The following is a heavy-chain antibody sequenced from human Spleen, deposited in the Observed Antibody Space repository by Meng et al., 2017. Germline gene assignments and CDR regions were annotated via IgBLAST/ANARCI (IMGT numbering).Heavy chain of an antibody. D-gene: IGHD5-18*01. CDR2: INAGSGDT. V-gene: IGHV1-3*01. Sequence: ASVKVSCKASGYTFTNYAMHWVRQAPGQRLEWVGWINAGSGDTKYSQKFQDRVTITRDTSASTAYMELSSLRSEDTAVYYCARRSYSYRYATDYWGQGTLVTVSS. CDR3: ARRSYSYRYATDY. CDR1: GYTFTNYA. J-gene: IGHJ4*02.